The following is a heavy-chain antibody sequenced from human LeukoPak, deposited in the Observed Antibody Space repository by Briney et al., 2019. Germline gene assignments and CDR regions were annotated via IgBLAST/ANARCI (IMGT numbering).Heavy chain of an antibody. CDR1: GYTFTSYY. V-gene: IGHV1-2*04. Sequence: ASVKVSCKASGYTFTSYYMHWVRQAPGQGLEWMGWINPNSGGTNYAQKFQGWVTMTRDTSISTAYMELSRLRSDDTAVYYCARGEQQLADAFDIWGQGTMVTVSS. CDR2: INPNSGGT. D-gene: IGHD6-13*01. CDR3: ARGEQQLADAFDI. J-gene: IGHJ3*02.